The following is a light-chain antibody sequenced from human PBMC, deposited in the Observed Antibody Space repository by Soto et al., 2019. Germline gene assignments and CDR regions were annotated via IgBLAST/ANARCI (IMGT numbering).Light chain of an antibody. Sequence: EIVMTQSPATLSVSPGEGATLSCRASQSVSSNLAWYQHKPGQAPRLLIYGASTRATGIPARFSGGGSGTEFALTISSLQSEDFAIYYCQQYDKWYTFGQGTKLE. CDR3: QQYDKWYT. CDR2: GAS. V-gene: IGKV3-15*01. J-gene: IGKJ2*01. CDR1: QSVSSN.